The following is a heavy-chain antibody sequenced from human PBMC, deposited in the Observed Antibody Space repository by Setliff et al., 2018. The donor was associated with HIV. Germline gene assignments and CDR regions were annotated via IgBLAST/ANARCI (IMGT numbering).Heavy chain of an antibody. V-gene: IGHV4-31*03. CDR2: IYYSGST. CDR3: AKHECSGGCYYYMDV. J-gene: IGHJ6*03. CDR1: GGSISSGGYY. Sequence: SETLSLTCTVSGGSISSGGYYWSWIRQHPGKGLEWIGYIYYSGSTYYNPSLKSRVTISVDTSKNTLYLQLNSLRAEDTAVYYCAKHECSGGCYYYMDVWGKGIMVTVSS. D-gene: IGHD2-15*01.